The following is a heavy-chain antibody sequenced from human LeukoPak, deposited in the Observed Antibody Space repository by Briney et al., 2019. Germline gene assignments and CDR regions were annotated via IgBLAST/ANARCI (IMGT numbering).Heavy chain of an antibody. V-gene: IGHV3-23*01. CDR1: GFTFNSYA. J-gene: IGHJ4*02. Sequence: GGSLRLSCAASGFTFNSYAMSWVRQAPGKGLEWVSAISGSGGSTYYADSVKGRFTISRDNSKNTLYLQMNSLRAEDTAVYYCAKGDLITYYYDSSGYLFDYWGQGTLVTVSS. CDR2: ISGSGGST. D-gene: IGHD3-22*01. CDR3: AKGDLITYYYDSSGYLFDY.